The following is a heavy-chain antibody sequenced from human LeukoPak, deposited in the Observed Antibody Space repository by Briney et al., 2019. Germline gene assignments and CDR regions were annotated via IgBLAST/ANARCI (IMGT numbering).Heavy chain of an antibody. Sequence: TGGSLRLSCAASGFTFSDYYMSWIRQAPGKGLEWVSYISSSGSTIYYADSVKGRFTISRDNSKNTLYLQMNSLRADDTAVYYCARGGVYSTSAVDYWGQGTLVTVSS. CDR1: GFTFSDYY. J-gene: IGHJ4*02. D-gene: IGHD6-6*01. CDR2: ISSSGSTI. CDR3: ARGGVYSTSAVDY. V-gene: IGHV3-11*04.